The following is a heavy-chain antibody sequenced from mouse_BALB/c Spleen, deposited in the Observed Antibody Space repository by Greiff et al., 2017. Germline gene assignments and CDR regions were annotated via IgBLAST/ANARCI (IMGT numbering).Heavy chain of an antibody. CDR1: GYAFSSYW. V-gene: IGHV1-80*01. CDR3: AREGSTMITFAY. J-gene: IGHJ3*01. D-gene: IGHD2-4*01. CDR2: IYPGDGDT. Sequence: VQLQQSGAELVRPGSSVKISCKASGYAFSSYWMNWVKQRPGQGLEWIGQIYPGDGDTNYNGKFKGKATLTADKSSSTAYMQLSSLTSEDSAVYFCAREGSTMITFAYWGQGTLVTVSA.